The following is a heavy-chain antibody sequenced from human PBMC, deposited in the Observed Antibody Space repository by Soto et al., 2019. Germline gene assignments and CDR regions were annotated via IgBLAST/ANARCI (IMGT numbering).Heavy chain of an antibody. CDR2: ISGSGGST. J-gene: IGHJ4*02. Sequence: GSLRLSCAASGFTFSSYAMSWVRQAPGKGLEWVSAISGSGGSTYYADSVKGRFTISRDNSKNTLYLQMNSLRAEDTAVYYCVKSGSSGISYFAYWGQGTLVTVSS. V-gene: IGHV3-23*01. CDR3: VKSGSSGISYFAY. D-gene: IGHD1-26*01. CDR1: GFTFSSYA.